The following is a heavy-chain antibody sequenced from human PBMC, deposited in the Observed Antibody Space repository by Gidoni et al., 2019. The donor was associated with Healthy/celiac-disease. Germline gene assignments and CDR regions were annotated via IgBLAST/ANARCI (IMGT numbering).Heavy chain of an antibody. V-gene: IGHV3-23*01. CDR3: AKYRGPLGSNFDY. J-gene: IGHJ4*02. D-gene: IGHD1-26*01. CDR2: ISGSGGST. Sequence: EVQLLESGGGLVQPGGSLRLSCAPSGFTLSSYAMSWVRQAPGKGLEWVSAISGSGGSTYYADSVKGRFTISRDNSKNTLYLQMNSLRAEDTAVYYCAKYRGPLGSNFDYWGQGTLVTVSS. CDR1: GFTLSSYA.